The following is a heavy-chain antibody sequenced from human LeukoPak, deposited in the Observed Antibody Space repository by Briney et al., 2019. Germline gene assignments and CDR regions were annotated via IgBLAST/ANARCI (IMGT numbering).Heavy chain of an antibody. Sequence: GGSLRLSCAASGFTFRIYAMSWVRQAPGRGLEWVSSISGNGAGTFYTDSVKGRFTISRDNSKNTLFLHMNSLRGEDTAIYYCAKDRPNFYESSGHYYRQDGDYWGQGTPVTVSS. CDR3: AKDRPNFYESSGHYYRQDGDY. V-gene: IGHV3-23*01. CDR1: GFTFRIYA. D-gene: IGHD3-22*01. CDR2: ISGNGAGT. J-gene: IGHJ4*02.